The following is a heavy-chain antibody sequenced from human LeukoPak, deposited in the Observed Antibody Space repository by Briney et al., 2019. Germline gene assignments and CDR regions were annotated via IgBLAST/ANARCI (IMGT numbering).Heavy chain of an antibody. CDR3: ARDHEEGNYGMDV. CDR2: ISLSSTYI. Sequence: GGSLRLSCAASGFTFSTYSMNWVRQAPGKGLEWVSSISLSSTYIFYADSVMGRFTVSRDNAKNSLYLQMNSLRAEDTAVYYCARDHEEGNYGMDVSGQGTTVTVS. J-gene: IGHJ6*02. CDR1: GFTFSTYS. V-gene: IGHV3-21*01.